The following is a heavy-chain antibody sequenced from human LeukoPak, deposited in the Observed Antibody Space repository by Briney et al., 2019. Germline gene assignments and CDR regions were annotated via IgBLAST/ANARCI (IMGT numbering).Heavy chain of an antibody. CDR3: AREQDTYYYDSSGHDAFDI. D-gene: IGHD3-22*01. J-gene: IGHJ3*02. CDR1: GFTFSSYS. CDR2: ISSSSSYI. Sequence: PGGSLRLSCAASGFTFSSYSMNWVRQAPGKGLEWVSSISSSSSYIYYADSVKGRFTISRDNAKNSLYLQMNSLRAEDTAVYYCAREQDTYYYDSSGHDAFDIWGQETMVTVSS. V-gene: IGHV3-21*01.